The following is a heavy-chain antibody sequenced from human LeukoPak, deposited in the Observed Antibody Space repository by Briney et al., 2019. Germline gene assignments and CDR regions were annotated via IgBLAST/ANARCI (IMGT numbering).Heavy chain of an antibody. CDR1: GGTFSSYA. D-gene: IGHD2-2*01. J-gene: IGHJ4*02. CDR3: ARGGLYCSSTSCYGIEY. CDR2: IIPIFGTA. Sequence: ASVKVSCKASGGTFSSYAISWVRQAPGQGLEWMGGIIPIFGTANYAQKLQGRVTMTTDTSTSTVYMELRSLRSDDTAVYYCARGGLYCSSTSCYGIEYWGQGTLVTVSS. V-gene: IGHV1-69*05.